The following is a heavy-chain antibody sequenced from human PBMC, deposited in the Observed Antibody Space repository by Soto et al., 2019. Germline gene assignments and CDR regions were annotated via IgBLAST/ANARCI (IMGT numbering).Heavy chain of an antibody. D-gene: IGHD6-19*01. J-gene: IGHJ6*03. CDR1: GYSFTSYW. CDR2: IYPGDSDT. V-gene: IGHV5-51*01. Sequence: GESLKISCKGSGYSFTSYWIGWVRQMPGKGLEWMGIIYPGDSDTRYSPSFQGQVTISADKSISTAYLQWSSLKASDTAMYYCARLGEQWLVSPEYQYYYMDVWGKGTTVTVSS. CDR3: ARLGEQWLVSPEYQYYYMDV.